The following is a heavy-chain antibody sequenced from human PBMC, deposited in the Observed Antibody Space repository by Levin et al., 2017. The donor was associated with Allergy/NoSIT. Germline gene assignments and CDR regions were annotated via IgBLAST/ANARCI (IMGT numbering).Heavy chain of an antibody. D-gene: IGHD2-8*01. CDR1: GLIFNDYY. CDR3: ARIMYGTDASDV. Sequence: GGSLRLSCAASGLIFNDYYMSWIRQAPGKGLEWVSYISSSGNTIYYADSVKGRFTISRDNAESALYLQMDSLRAEDTAVYYCARIMYGTDASDVWGQGTLVTVSS. J-gene: IGHJ3*01. V-gene: IGHV3-11*01. CDR2: ISSSGNTI.